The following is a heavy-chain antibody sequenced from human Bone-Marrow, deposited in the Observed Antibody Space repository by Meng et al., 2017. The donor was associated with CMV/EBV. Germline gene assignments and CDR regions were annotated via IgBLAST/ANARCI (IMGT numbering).Heavy chain of an antibody. Sequence: ASVKVSCKATGYTFTDYYIHWVRQAPGQGLEWMGWINAKTGGATFAQNFEGRVTMTRDSSISTVYMQLTRLTFEDTAVYYCARDQGYFDPWGQGTLVTGSS. CDR3: ARDQGYFDP. D-gene: IGHD2-15*01. J-gene: IGHJ5*02. V-gene: IGHV1-2*02. CDR2: INAKTGGA. CDR1: GYTFTDYY.